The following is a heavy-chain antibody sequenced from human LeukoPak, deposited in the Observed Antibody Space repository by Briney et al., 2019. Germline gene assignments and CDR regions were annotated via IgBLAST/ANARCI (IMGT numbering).Heavy chain of an antibody. D-gene: IGHD3-10*01. Sequence: PSETLSLTCGVYGESFSGYYWTWIRQPPGKGLEWIGEIKHSGSTHYNPSLKSRVTISVDTSKNQFSLKLSSVTAADTAVYYCARKGTNFDYWGQGTLVTVSS. CDR2: IKHSGST. V-gene: IGHV4-34*01. CDR3: ARKGTNFDY. J-gene: IGHJ4*02. CDR1: GESFSGYY.